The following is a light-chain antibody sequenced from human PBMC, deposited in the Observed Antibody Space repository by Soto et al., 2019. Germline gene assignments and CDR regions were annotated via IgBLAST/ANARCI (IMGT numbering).Light chain of an antibody. CDR2: GAS. V-gene: IGKV3-20*01. Sequence: EIVLTQSPGTLSLSPGERATLSCRASQSVSSSYLAWYQQKPGQAPRLLIYGASSRATGIPDRFSGSGSGTDFTLTISRLKTEDFSVYYCQQYGSSPRTLGQGNNVEIK. CDR1: QSVSSSY. J-gene: IGKJ1*01. CDR3: QQYGSSPRT.